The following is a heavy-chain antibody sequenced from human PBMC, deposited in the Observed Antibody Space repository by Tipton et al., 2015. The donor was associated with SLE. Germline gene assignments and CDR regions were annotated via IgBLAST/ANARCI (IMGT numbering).Heavy chain of an antibody. V-gene: IGHV4-34*01. J-gene: IGHJ3*01. Sequence: TLSLTCAVYGGSFSDYYWSWIRQTPGEGLEWIGEINHTGGTNYNPSLESRVIMPVDTSKNQFSLKLSSVTAADTAMYYCVRERKYVVRFRELVAPDLWGQGTAITVSS. CDR3: VRERKYVVRFRELVAPDL. D-gene: IGHD1-26*01. CDR2: INHTGGT. CDR1: GGSFSDYY.